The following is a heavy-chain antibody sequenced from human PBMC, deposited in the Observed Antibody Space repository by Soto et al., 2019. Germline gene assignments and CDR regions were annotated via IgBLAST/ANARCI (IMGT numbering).Heavy chain of an antibody. D-gene: IGHD3-3*01. CDR3: AKRGGDYDFWSGDSWFDP. J-gene: IGHJ5*02. CDR1: GFSFSSSA. CDR2: SGGSGRTT. V-gene: IGHV3-23*01. Sequence: EVQLLESGGGLVQPGGSLRLSCAVSGFSFSSSAMSWVRQAPGKGLEWVSASGGSGRTTYYADSVKGRFAISRDNSKNMLYLQMNSLRAEDTAVYYCAKRGGDYDFWSGDSWFDPWGQGTLVTVSS.